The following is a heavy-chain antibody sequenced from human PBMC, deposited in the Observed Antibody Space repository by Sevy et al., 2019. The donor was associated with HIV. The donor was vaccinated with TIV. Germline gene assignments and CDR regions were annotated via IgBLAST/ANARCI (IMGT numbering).Heavy chain of an antibody. CDR1: GFSLNSYW. Sequence: GGSLRLSCAASGFSLNSYWMSWVRQAPGKGLEWVANIKQDGSVKYYVDSVKGRFTISRDNARNLLYLQMNSLRAEDTALYYCVRAIAEDGSFWGQGTLVTVSS. J-gene: IGHJ4*02. V-gene: IGHV3-7*01. CDR3: VRAIAEDGSF. D-gene: IGHD6-13*01. CDR2: IKQDGSVK.